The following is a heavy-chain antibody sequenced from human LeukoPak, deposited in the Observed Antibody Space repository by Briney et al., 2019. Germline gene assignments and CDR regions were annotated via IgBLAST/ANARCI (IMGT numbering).Heavy chain of an antibody. CDR1: GGSISSGGYS. CDR3: ARILLSGSVDY. J-gene: IGHJ4*02. CDR2: FSHSGFP. V-gene: IGHV4-30-2*01. D-gene: IGHD6-25*01. Sequence: PSQTLSLTCAVSGGSISSGGYSWTWIRQPPGKGLEWIGEFSHSGFPVYNPSLGGRVTISIDASKNQFSLKLNSVTAADTAVYYCARILLSGSVDYWGQGTLVTVSS.